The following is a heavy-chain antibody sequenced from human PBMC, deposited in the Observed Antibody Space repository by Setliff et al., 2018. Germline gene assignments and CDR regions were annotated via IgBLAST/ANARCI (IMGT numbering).Heavy chain of an antibody. CDR1: GYSISSGYY. V-gene: IGHV4-38-2*01. D-gene: IGHD6-19*01. CDR2: IYSDENT. CDR3: TRNFLGWLARF. J-gene: IGHJ4*02. Sequence: SETLSLTCAVSGYSISSGYYWSWFRQPAGKGLEWIGRIYSDENTDYNPSLKSRVTMSADTSKNQFSLKLKSVTAADTAVYYCTRNFLGWLARFWGRGTLVTVSS.